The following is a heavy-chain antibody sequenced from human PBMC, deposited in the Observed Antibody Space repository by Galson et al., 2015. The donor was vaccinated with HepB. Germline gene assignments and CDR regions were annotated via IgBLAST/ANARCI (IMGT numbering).Heavy chain of an antibody. J-gene: IGHJ6*02. V-gene: IGHV3-30*18. CDR3: AKHRLRFGHLHEYGMDV. D-gene: IGHD3-10*01. CDR2: LSYDGSNK. Sequence: SLRLSCAASGFTFSSYGMHWVRQAPGKGLEWVAVLSYDGSNKYYADSVKGRFTISRDNSKNTLYLQMNSLRAEDTAVYYCAKHRLRFGHLHEYGMDVWGQGTTVTVSS. CDR1: GFTFSSYG.